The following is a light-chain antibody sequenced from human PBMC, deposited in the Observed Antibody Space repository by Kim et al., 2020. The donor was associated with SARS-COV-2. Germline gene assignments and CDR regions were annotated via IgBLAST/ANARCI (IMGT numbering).Light chain of an antibody. CDR3: QHYSSYPWT. CDR2: DAS. Sequence: ASVGDRLSITCRASQSISYWLALYQKKPGRAPQLLIYDASSLQSGVPSRFSGSGSGTEFTLTITSLQPGDFATYYCQHYSSYPWTFGQGTKVDIK. CDR1: QSISYW. V-gene: IGKV1-5*01. J-gene: IGKJ1*01.